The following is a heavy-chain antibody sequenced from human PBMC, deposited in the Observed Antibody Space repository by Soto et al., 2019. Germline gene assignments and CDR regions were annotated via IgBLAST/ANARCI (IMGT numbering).Heavy chain of an antibody. V-gene: IGHV4-59*12. Sequence: SETLSLTCTVSGGSISSYYWSWIRQPPGKGLEWIGDIYSSGSTNYNPSLKSRVTISVDTSKNQFSLKLSSVTAADTAVYYCARVLAARASRDFDYWGQGTLVTVSS. CDR2: IYSSGST. CDR1: GGSISSYY. CDR3: ARVLAARASRDFDY. J-gene: IGHJ4*02. D-gene: IGHD6-6*01.